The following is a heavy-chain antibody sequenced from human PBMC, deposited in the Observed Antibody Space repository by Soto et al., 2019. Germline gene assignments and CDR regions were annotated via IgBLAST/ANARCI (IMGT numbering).Heavy chain of an antibody. CDR2: ISAYNGNT. CDR3: ARDAQGVVLQY. Sequence: QVQLVQSGAEVKKPGASVKVSGKASGYTFTSYGISWVRQAPGQGLEWMGWISAYNGNTNYAQKLQGRVTMTRDTSTSTAYMELRRLRSDETAVYYCARDAQGVVLQYWGQGTLVTVSS. D-gene: IGHD2-15*01. V-gene: IGHV1-18*01. J-gene: IGHJ4*02. CDR1: GYTFTSYG.